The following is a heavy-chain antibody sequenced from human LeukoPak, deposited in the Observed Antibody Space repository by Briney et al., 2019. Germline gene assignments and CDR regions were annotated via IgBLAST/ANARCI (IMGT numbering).Heavy chain of an antibody. J-gene: IGHJ6*03. Sequence: PSETLSLTCAVYGGSFSGYYYSWIRQPPGEGLEWLGEINHSGDTNYNPSLKSRVTLSVDTSKNQFSLKLSSVTAADTAVYYCARGSGGVLYYYYYYMDVWGKGTTVTVSS. D-gene: IGHD3-10*01. CDR1: GGSFSGYY. V-gene: IGHV4-34*01. CDR3: ARGSGGVLYYYYYYMDV. CDR2: INHSGDT.